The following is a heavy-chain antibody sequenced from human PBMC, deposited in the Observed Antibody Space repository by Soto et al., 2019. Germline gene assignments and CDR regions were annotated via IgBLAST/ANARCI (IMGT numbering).Heavy chain of an antibody. CDR2: ISYDGSNE. CDR1: GFTFSNYA. D-gene: IGHD1-20*01. J-gene: IGHJ5*02. Sequence: QVQLVESGGGVVQPGRSLRLSCAASGFTFSNYAMHWVRQAPGKGLEWVAIISYDGSNEYYADSVKGRFTISRDSSKNTLSLQMSSLRAEDTAVYYCARDRGPPITGHIWFDPWGQGTLVTVSS. CDR3: ARDRGPPITGHIWFDP. V-gene: IGHV3-30-3*01.